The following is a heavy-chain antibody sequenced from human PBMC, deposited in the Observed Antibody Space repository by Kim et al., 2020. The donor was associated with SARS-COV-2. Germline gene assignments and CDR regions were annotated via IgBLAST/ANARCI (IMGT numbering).Heavy chain of an antibody. Sequence: SETLSLTCTVSRGSISSYYWSWIRQPPGKGLEWIGYIYYSGSTNYNPSLKSRVTISVDTSKNQFSLKLSSVTAADTAVYYCARDRGGHYYDSSGYYSLADAFDIWGQGTMVTVSS. V-gene: IGHV4-59*01. CDR3: ARDRGGHYYDSSGYYSLADAFDI. J-gene: IGHJ3*02. CDR1: RGSISSYY. D-gene: IGHD3-22*01. CDR2: IYYSGST.